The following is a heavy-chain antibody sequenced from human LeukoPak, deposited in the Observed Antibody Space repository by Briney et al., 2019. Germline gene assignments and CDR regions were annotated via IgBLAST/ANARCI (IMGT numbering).Heavy chain of an antibody. D-gene: IGHD2-2*01. Sequence: SVKVSCKASGYTFTSYAISWVRQAPGQGLEWMGGIIPIFGTANYAQKFQGRVTITADESTSTAYMELSSLRSEDTAVYYCARPHRAVGYCSSTSCYRLARFDYWGQGTLVTVSS. J-gene: IGHJ4*02. V-gene: IGHV1-69*13. CDR1: GYTFTSYA. CDR2: IIPIFGTA. CDR3: ARPHRAVGYCSSTSCYRLARFDY.